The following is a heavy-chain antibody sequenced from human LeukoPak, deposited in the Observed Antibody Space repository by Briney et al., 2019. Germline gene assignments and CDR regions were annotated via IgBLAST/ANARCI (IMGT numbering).Heavy chain of an antibody. CDR3: ARLTRHYYGSGSYYKGLDWFDP. J-gene: IGHJ5*02. CDR2: IYYSGST. D-gene: IGHD3-10*01. Sequence: SETLSLTCTVSGGSISSSSYYWGWIRQPPGKGLEWIGSIYYSGSTYYNPSLKSRVTISVDTSKNQFSLKLSSVTAADTAVYYCARLTRHYYGSGSYYKGLDWFDPWGQGTLVTVSS. CDR1: GGSISSSSYY. V-gene: IGHV4-39*01.